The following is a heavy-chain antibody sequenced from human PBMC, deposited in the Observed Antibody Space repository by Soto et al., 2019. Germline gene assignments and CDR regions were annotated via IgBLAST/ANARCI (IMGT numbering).Heavy chain of an antibody. CDR2: IGNRGTGI. Sequence: QVQLVESGGGLVKPGGSLRLSCAASGFTFGDYYMTWLRQAPGKGLEWVSFIGNRGTGIYYADSVKGRFTIFRDNANNSLYLQMNSLRVEDTAMYYCARDLRAVGMASRFDPWGEGTLVTVSS. J-gene: IGHJ5*02. CDR3: ARDLRAVGMASRFDP. D-gene: IGHD6-13*01. V-gene: IGHV3-11*01. CDR1: GFTFGDYY.